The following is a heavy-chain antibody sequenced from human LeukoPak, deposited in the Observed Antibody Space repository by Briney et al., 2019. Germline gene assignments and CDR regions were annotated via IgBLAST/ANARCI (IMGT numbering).Heavy chain of an antibody. CDR1: GGSISSSSYY. V-gene: IGHV4-39*07. D-gene: IGHD3-10*01. J-gene: IGHJ4*02. CDR2: IYYSGST. Sequence: SETLSLTCTVSGGSISSSSYYWGWIRQPPGKGLEWIGSIYYSGSTYYNPSLKSRVTISVDTSKNQFSLKLSSVTAADTAVYYCASRGSMVPYNWGQGTLVTVSS. CDR3: ASRGSMVPYN.